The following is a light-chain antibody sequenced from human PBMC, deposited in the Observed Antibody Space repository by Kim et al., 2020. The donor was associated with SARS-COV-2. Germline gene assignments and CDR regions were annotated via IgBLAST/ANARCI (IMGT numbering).Light chain of an antibody. CDR3: CSYAGNSVVV. J-gene: IGLJ2*01. Sequence: QYALTQPASVAGSPGQSITISCSGTSNDVGGYHLVSWYQQHPGKVPKLIIYEVDKRPSGVSNHFSGSKSGNTASLRISGLQAEDEGDYYCCSYAGNSVVVFGGGTQLTVL. V-gene: IGLV2-23*02. CDR1: SNDVGGYHL. CDR2: EVD.